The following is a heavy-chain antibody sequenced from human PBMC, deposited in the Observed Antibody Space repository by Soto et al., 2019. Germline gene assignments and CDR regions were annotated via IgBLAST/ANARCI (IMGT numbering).Heavy chain of an antibody. Sequence: ASVKVSCKASGYTFTSYGISWVRQAPGQGLEWMGWISAYNGNTNYAQKLQGRVTMTTDTSTSTAYMELRSLRSDDTAVYYCARDLAAAGTYYYYYYMDVWGKGTTVTVSS. CDR2: ISAYNGNT. D-gene: IGHD6-13*01. CDR3: ARDLAAAGTYYYYYYMDV. CDR1: GYTFTSYG. V-gene: IGHV1-18*01. J-gene: IGHJ6*03.